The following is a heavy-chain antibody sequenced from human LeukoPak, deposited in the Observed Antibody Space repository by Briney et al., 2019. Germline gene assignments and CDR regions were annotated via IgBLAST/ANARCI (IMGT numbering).Heavy chain of an antibody. V-gene: IGHV3-9*01. CDR1: GFTFDDYA. J-gene: IGHJ6*02. Sequence: GGSLRLSCAASGFTFDDYALHWVRQPPGKGLEWVSGISWNSGTIGYADSVKGRFTISRDNAKNSLYLQMNSLRAGDTALYYCAKARDSKYYAMDVWGQGTTVTVSS. CDR3: AKARDSKYYAMDV. D-gene: IGHD2-21*02. CDR2: ISWNSGTI.